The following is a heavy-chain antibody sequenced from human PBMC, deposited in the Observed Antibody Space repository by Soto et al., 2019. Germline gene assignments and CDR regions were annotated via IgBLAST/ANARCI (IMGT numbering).Heavy chain of an antibody. D-gene: IGHD2-8*01. Sequence: GASVKVSCKASGYTFTAYSMHWVRQAPGQGLEWMGWFNPNSGDTIYPQRFQGRVTLTRDTSIATAYMEVYSLTSDDTAVYFCARGHSTDCSNGVCSFFYNHEMDVWGQGTTVTVSS. CDR3: ARGHSTDCSNGVCSFFYNHEMDV. V-gene: IGHV1-2*02. CDR2: FNPNSGDT. CDR1: GYTFTAYS. J-gene: IGHJ6*02.